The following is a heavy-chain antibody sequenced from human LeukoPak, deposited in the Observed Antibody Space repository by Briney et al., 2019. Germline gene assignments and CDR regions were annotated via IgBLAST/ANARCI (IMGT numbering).Heavy chain of an antibody. Sequence: GGSLRLSCAASGFAFSSYSMNWVRQAPGKGLVWVSRINSDGSSTSYADSVKGRFTISRDNAKNTLYLQMNSLRAEDTAVYYCARARYGSGYLFDYWGQGTLVTVSS. V-gene: IGHV3-74*01. D-gene: IGHD3-10*01. CDR2: INSDGSST. J-gene: IGHJ4*02. CDR1: GFAFSSYS. CDR3: ARARYGSGYLFDY.